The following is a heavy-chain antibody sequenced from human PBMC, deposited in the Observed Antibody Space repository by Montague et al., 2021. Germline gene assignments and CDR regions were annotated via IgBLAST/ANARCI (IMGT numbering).Heavy chain of an antibody. CDR3: ARRQRQAWAHSSSPPQYYYYYMDV. CDR1: GDSVSSNSVA. Sequence: CAISGDSVSSNSVAWNWIRQSPSRGLEWLGRTYYRSKWYNDYAVSVKSRITINPDTSKNQFSLQLNSVTPEDTAVYYCARRQRQAWAHSSSPPQYYYYYMDVWGKGTTVTVSS. CDR2: TYYRSKWYN. J-gene: IGHJ6*03. D-gene: IGHD6-6*01. V-gene: IGHV6-1*01.